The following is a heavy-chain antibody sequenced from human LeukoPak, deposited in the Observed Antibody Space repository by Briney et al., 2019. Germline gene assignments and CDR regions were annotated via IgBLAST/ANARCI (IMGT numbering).Heavy chain of an antibody. CDR2: IYPGDSDT. CDR1: GYSFTSYW. J-gene: IGHJ3*02. CDR3: ARLNSFNAFDI. D-gene: IGHD2-15*01. Sequence: GESLKISCKASGYSFTSYWIGWVRQMHGKGLEWMVIIYPGDSDTRYSPSFHGQVTISADKSISTAYLQWSSLKASDTAMYYCARLNSFNAFDIWGQGTMVTVSS. V-gene: IGHV5-51*01.